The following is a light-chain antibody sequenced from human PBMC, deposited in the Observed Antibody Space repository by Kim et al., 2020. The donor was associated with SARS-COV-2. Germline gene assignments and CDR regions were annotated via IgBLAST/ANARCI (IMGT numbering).Light chain of an antibody. V-gene: IGKV3-11*01. CDR1: QSISGY. CDR2: DAS. J-gene: IGKJ5*01. Sequence: EIVLTQSPATLSLSPGERAILSCRASQSISGYLGWYQQRPGQAPRLLIYDASNRATDIPARFSGSGSGTDFTLTISSLEPEDFAVYFCQQRRNWPLTFVLGTRLEIK. CDR3: QQRRNWPLT.